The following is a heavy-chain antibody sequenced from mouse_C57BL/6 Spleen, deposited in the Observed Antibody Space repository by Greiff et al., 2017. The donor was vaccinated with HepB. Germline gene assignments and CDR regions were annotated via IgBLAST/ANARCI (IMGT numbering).Heavy chain of an antibody. Sequence: VQLQQSGAELMKPGASVKLSCKAPGYTFTGYWIEWVKQRPGHGLEWIGEILPGSGSTNNNEKFKGKATFTADTSSNTAYMQLSSLTTEDSAIYYCARYYYGSSYYFDYWGQGTTLTVAS. CDR3: ARYYYGSSYYFDY. J-gene: IGHJ2*01. CDR2: ILPGSGST. D-gene: IGHD1-1*01. CDR1: GYTFTGYW. V-gene: IGHV1-9*01.